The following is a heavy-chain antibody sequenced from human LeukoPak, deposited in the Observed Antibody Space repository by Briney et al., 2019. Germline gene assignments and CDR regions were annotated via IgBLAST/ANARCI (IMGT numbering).Heavy chain of an antibody. J-gene: IGHJ4*02. CDR2: IYYSGST. CDR3: ARVRLGRVVPAAIVDY. CDR1: GGSISSGGYY. Sequence: SETLSLTCTVSGGSISSGGYYWSWICQHPGKGLEWIGYIYYSGSTYYNPSLKSRVTISVDTSKNQFSLKLSSVTAADTAVYYCARVRLGRVVPAAIVDYWGQGTLVTVSS. V-gene: IGHV4-31*03. D-gene: IGHD2-2*01.